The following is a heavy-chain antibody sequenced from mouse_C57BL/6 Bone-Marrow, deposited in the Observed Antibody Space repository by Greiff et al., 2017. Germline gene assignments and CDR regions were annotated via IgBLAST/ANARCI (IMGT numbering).Heavy chain of an antibody. J-gene: IGHJ3*01. CDR2: IHPNSGST. V-gene: IGHV1-64*01. CDR3: AREEDDYAGFAY. CDR1: GYTFTSYW. D-gene: IGHD2-4*01. Sequence: QVQLQQPGAELVKPGASVKLSCKASGYTFTSYWMHWVKQRPGQGLEWIGMIHPNSGSTNYNEKFKSKATLTVDKSSSTAYMELRSLTSEDSAVYFCAREEDDYAGFAYWGQGTLVTVSA.